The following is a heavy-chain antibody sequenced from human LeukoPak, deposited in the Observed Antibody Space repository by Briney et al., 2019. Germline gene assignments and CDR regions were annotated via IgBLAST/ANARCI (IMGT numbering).Heavy chain of an antibody. J-gene: IGHJ6*03. CDR3: ARGRSYYYDSSGYYYVGYYYMDV. CDR1: GGSISSYY. V-gene: IGHV4-59*12. CDR2: IYYSGST. Sequence: PSETLSLTCTVSGGSISSYYWSWIRQPPEKGLEWIGYIYYSGSTNYNPSLKSRVTISVDTSKNQFSLKLSSVTAADTAVYYCARGRSYYYDSSGYYYVGYYYMDVWGKGTTVTISS. D-gene: IGHD3-22*01.